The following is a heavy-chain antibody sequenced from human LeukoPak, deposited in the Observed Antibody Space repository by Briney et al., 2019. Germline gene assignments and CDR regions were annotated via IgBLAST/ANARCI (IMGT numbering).Heavy chain of an antibody. CDR1: GYTFTGYY. CDR3: AREERMHLGYYYYYYMDV. J-gene: IGHJ6*03. D-gene: IGHD2-15*01. CDR2: INPNSGGT. V-gene: IGHV1-2*02. Sequence: GASVKVSCKASGYTFTGYYMHWVRQAPGQGLEWMGWINPNSGGTNYAQKFQGRVTMTRDTSISTAYMELSRLRSDDTAVYYCAREERMHLGYYYYYYMDVWGKGTTVTVSS.